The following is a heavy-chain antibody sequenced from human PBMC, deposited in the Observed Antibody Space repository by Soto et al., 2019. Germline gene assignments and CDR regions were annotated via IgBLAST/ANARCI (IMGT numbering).Heavy chain of an antibody. CDR3: TNSNWFDP. J-gene: IGHJ5*02. CDR1: GGSISSSRYY. V-gene: IGHV4-39*01. Sequence: SETLSLTCTVSGGSISSSRYYWGWIRQPPGKGLEWIGRIYYSGSTYYNPSLKSRVTISVDTSKNQFSLKLSSVTAADTAVYYCTNSNWFDPWGKGTLVTVSS. CDR2: IYYSGST. D-gene: IGHD3-10*01.